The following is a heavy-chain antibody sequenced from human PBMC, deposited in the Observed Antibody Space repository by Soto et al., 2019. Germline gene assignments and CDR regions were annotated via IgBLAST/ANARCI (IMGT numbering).Heavy chain of an antibody. Sequence: QVQLVQSGAEVKKPGSSVKVSCKASGGTFSSYAISWVRQAPGQGLEWMGGIIPIFGTANYAQKFQGRVTINADEFTSTADMELGSLRSEDTAVYYCARAQAGRGAFDIWGQGTMVTVSS. CDR1: GGTFSSYA. D-gene: IGHD6-25*01. J-gene: IGHJ3*02. CDR2: IIPIFGTA. CDR3: ARAQAGRGAFDI. V-gene: IGHV1-69*01.